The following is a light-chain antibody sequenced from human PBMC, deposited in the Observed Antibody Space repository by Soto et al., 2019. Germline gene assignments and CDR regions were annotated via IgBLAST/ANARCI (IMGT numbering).Light chain of an antibody. CDR1: SSDVGGYNY. CDR2: DVS. Sequence: QPASVSGSPGQSITISCTGTSSDVGGYNYVSWYQQNPGKAPKLMIYDVSNRPSGVSNRFSGSKSGNTASLTISGLQAEDEADYYCSSFTSSTTYVFGTGTKLTVL. V-gene: IGLV2-14*03. CDR3: SSFTSSTTYV. J-gene: IGLJ1*01.